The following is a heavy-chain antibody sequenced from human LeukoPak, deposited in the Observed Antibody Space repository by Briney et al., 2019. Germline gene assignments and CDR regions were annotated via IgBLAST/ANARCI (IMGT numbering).Heavy chain of an antibody. CDR1: GGSISSSSYY. D-gene: IGHD3-10*01. Sequence: SETLSLTCPVSGGSISSSSYYWGWLRQPPGKGLEWIGSIYYSGSTYYNPSLKSRVTISVDTSKNQFSLKLSSVTAADTAVYYCARADVLLWFGEYYAFDIWGQGTMVTVSS. CDR2: IYYSGST. J-gene: IGHJ3*02. CDR3: ARADVLLWFGEYYAFDI. V-gene: IGHV4-39*07.